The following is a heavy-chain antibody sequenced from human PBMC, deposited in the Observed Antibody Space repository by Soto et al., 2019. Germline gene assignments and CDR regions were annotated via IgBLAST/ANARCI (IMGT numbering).Heavy chain of an antibody. CDR3: AKESIAVTGYYYYGMDV. J-gene: IGHJ6*02. D-gene: IGHD6-19*01. Sequence: GGSLRLSCAASGSTISTYGMHWVRQAPGKGLEWVAVISYDESNKYYGDSVEGRFTISKDNSKNTLYLQLNSLRTEDTAVYYCAKESIAVTGYYYYGMDVWGQGTTVTVSS. V-gene: IGHV3-30*18. CDR2: ISYDESNK. CDR1: GSTISTYG.